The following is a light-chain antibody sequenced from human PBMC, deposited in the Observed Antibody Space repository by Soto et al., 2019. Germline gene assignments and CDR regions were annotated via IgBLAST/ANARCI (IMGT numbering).Light chain of an antibody. Sequence: EIVLTQSPGTLSLSPGERATLSCRASQSVSSSYLAWYQQKPGQAPRLLIYGASSRATGIPDRFSGSGSGTDFSLTISSLELEDFALYYRQQYIGSPHETFGQGTKVEIK. J-gene: IGKJ1*01. CDR1: QSVSSSY. V-gene: IGKV3-20*01. CDR3: QQYIGSPHET. CDR2: GAS.